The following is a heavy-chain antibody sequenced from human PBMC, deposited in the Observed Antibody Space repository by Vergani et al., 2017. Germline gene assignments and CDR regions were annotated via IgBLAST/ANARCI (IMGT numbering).Heavy chain of an antibody. V-gene: IGHV1-2*02. CDR3: ARRVVTTPGGGWFDP. CDR2: INPNSGGT. Sequence: QMQLVQSGAEVKKPGASVKVSCKASGYTFTGYYMHWVRQAPGQGLEWMGWINPNSGGTNYAQKFQGRVTMTRDTSISTAYMELSRLRSDDTAVYYCARRVVTTPGGGWFDPWGQGTLVTVSS. J-gene: IGHJ5*02. CDR1: GYTFTGYY. D-gene: IGHD2-21*02.